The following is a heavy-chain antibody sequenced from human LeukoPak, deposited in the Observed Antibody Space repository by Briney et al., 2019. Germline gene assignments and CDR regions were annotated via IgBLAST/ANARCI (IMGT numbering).Heavy chain of an antibody. CDR2: MNPNSGNT. D-gene: IGHD3-9*01. CDR1: GGTFSSYA. CDR3: ARGTLATYYDILTGYYTDYYYMDV. J-gene: IGHJ6*03. V-gene: IGHV1-8*02. Sequence: ASVKVSCKASGGTFSSYAINWVRQATGQGLEWMGWMNPNSGNTGYAQKFQGRVTMTRNTSISTAYMELSSLRSEDTAVYYCARGTLATYYDILTGYYTDYYYMDVWGKGTTVTISS.